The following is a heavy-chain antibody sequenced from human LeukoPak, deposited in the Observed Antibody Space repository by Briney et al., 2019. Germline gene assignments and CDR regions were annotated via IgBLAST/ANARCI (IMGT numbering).Heavy chain of an antibody. J-gene: IGHJ5*02. V-gene: IGHV6-1*01. CDR3: ARAAETIAAAGTFDP. Sequence: MSKWYNDYAVSVKSRITINPDTSKNQFSLQLNSVTPEDTAVYYCARAAETIAAAGTFDPWGQGTLVTVSS. CDR2: MSKWYN. D-gene: IGHD6-13*01.